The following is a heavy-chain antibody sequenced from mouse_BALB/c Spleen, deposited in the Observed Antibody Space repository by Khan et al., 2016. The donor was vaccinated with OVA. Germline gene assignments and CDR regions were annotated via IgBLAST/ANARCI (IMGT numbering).Heavy chain of an antibody. CDR1: GFTFSRFG. V-gene: IGHV5-17*02. CDR2: ISSGSSSI. J-gene: IGHJ2*01. CDR3: ARDSNFDY. Sequence: EVELVESGGGLVQPGGSRKLSCAASGFTFSRFGMHWVRQAPEKGLEWVAYISSGSSSIYYADTVKGRFTISRDNPKNTLFLQMTSLRSEDTAMYYCARDSNFDYWGQGTTLTLSS.